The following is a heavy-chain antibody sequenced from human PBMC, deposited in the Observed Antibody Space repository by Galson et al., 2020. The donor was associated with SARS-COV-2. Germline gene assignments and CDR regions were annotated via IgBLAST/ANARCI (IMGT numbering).Heavy chain of an antibody. Sequence: RHRRLPCAATGFTFDAYAAPWFRQVPGKILGWLQAPTQKIEKVAYAGSVKGHSTLSRDNSKNSLYLQNNSLRTEGTALYNGAKDIIPESGGYGTAGGMDVWGQGTTVTVSS. CDR3: AKDIIPESGGYGTAGGMDV. D-gene: IGHD3-22*01. J-gene: IGHJ6*02. CDR1: GFTFDAYA. V-gene: IGHV3-9*01. CDR2: PTQKIEKV.